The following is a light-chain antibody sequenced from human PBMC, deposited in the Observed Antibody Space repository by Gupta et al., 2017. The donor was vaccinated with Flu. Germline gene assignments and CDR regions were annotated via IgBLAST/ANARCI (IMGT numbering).Light chain of an antibody. Sequence: QSALTQPRSVSGSPGQSVTISCTGTSSDVGGYNYVSCYQQHPGKAPKLMIYDVSKRPSGVPDRFSGSKSGNTGSLNISGLQAEDEADYYGCSDAGSYNGVFGGGTKLTVL. V-gene: IGLV2-11*01. J-gene: IGLJ2*01. CDR1: SSDVGGYNY. CDR3: CSDAGSYNGV. CDR2: DVS.